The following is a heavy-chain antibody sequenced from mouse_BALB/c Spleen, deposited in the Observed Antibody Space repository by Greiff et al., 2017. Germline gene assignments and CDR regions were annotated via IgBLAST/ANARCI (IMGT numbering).Heavy chain of an antibody. CDR3: TRVHYYGPYYYAMDY. V-gene: IGHV5-6-4*01. D-gene: IGHD1-2*01. CDR1: GFTFSSYT. CDR2: ISSGGSYT. J-gene: IGHJ4*01. Sequence: EVQVVESGGGLVKPGGSLKLSCAASGFTFSSYTMSWVRQTPEKRLEWVATISSGGSYTYYPDSVKGRFTISRDNAKNTLYLQMSSLKSEDTAMYYCTRVHYYGPYYYAMDYWGQGTSVTVSS.